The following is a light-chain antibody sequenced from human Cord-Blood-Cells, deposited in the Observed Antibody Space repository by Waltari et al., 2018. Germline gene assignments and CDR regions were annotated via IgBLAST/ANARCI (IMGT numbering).Light chain of an antibody. CDR1: SSDVGGYNV. Sequence: QSALTQPASVSGSPAQSITISCTGTSSDVGGYNVVSWYQQHPGKAPKLMIYEVSNRPSGVSNRFSGSKSGNTASLTISGLQAEDEADYYCSSYTSSSTVVFGGGTKLTVL. CDR3: SSYTSSSTVV. J-gene: IGLJ2*01. CDR2: EVS. V-gene: IGLV2-14*01.